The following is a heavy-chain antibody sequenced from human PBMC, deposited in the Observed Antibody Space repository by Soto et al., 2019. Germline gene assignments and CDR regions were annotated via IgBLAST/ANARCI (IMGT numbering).Heavy chain of an antibody. Sequence: SETLSLTCAVSGGSFSGYYWAWIRQPPGKGLEWIGQISYSGSTNYNPSLKSRVTISVDKSKNQFSLTLSSVTAADTAVYYCARQYDILTGYYNVKSYFDYWGQGTLGTV. V-gene: IGHV4-34*01. CDR3: ARQYDILTGYYNVKSYFDY. CDR2: ISYSGST. J-gene: IGHJ4*02. CDR1: GGSFSGYY. D-gene: IGHD3-9*01.